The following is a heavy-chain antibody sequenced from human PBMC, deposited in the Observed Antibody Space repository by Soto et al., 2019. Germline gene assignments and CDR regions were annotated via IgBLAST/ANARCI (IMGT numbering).Heavy chain of an antibody. CDR2: IYSGGSA. CDR1: GFIVSSNY. V-gene: IGHV3-53*01. CDR3: VRDDYGLDV. Sequence: EVQLVESGGGLIQPGGSLRLSCTASGFIVSSNYMSWVRQAPGKGLEWVSVIYSGGSANYADSVKGRFTISRDNSKNTLYLQMNNLRAEDTAVYYCVRDDYGLDVWGQGTAVTVSS. J-gene: IGHJ6*02.